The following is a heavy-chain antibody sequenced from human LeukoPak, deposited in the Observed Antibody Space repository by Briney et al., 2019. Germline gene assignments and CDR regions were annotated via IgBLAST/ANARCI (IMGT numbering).Heavy chain of an antibody. CDR1: GFTFDDYA. J-gene: IGHJ5*02. Sequence: PGGSLRLSCAASGFTFDDYAMHWVRQAPGKGLEWVSGISWNSGSIGYADSVKGRFTISRDNAKNSLYLQMNSLRAEDTALYYRAKDIIRWREQLVLVFDPWGQGTLVTVSS. CDR3: AKDIIRWREQLVLVFDP. CDR2: ISWNSGSI. D-gene: IGHD6-13*01. V-gene: IGHV3-9*01.